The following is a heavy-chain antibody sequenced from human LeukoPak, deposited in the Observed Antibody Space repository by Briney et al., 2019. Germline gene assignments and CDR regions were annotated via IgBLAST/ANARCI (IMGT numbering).Heavy chain of an antibody. J-gene: IGHJ6*03. CDR3: ARDGPRTSQYYDFWSGYYQYYYYMDV. CDR1: GYTFTSYG. D-gene: IGHD3-3*01. V-gene: IGHV1-18*01. Sequence: GASVKVSCKASGYTFTSYGISWVRQAPGQGLEWMGWISAYNGNTNYAQKLQGRVTMTTDTSTSTAYMELRSLRSDDTAVYYCARDGPRTSQYYDFWSGYYQYYYYMDVWGKGTTVTVSS. CDR2: ISAYNGNT.